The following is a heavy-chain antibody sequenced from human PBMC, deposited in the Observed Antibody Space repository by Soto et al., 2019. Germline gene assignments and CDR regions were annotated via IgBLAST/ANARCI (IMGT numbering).Heavy chain of an antibody. CDR3: ARLTVTTTEKKFYGMDV. D-gene: IGHD4-17*01. Sequence: PSETLSLTCTVSGGSISSGGYYWSWIRQHPGKGLEWIGYIYYSGSTYYNPSLKSRVTISVDTSKNQFSLKLSSVTAADTAVYYCARLTVTTTEKKFYGMDVWGQGTTVTVSS. CDR2: IYYSGST. V-gene: IGHV4-31*03. CDR1: GGSISSGGYY. J-gene: IGHJ6*02.